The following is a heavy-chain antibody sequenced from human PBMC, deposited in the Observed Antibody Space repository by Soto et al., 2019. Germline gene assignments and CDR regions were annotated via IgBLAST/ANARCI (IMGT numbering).Heavy chain of an antibody. CDR1: GGSISSGGYY. CDR3: AREGAGYCGGDCSLNWFDP. CDR2: IYYSGST. V-gene: IGHV4-31*03. Sequence: QVQLQESGPGLVKPSQTLSLTCTVSGGSISSGGYYWSWIRQHPGKGLEWIGYIYYSGSTYYNPSLKSRVTISVDTSKNQFSLKLSSVIAADTAVYYCAREGAGYCGGDCSLNWFDPWGQGTLVTVSS. D-gene: IGHD2-21*02. J-gene: IGHJ5*02.